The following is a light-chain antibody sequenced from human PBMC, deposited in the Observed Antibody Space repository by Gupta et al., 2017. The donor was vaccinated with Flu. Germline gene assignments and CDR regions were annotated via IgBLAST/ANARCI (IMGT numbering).Light chain of an antibody. J-gene: IGLJ2*01. CDR3: QAWDSGTVV. Sequence: SYELTQPPSVSVSPGQTARITCSGNKLGDKYASWYQQKPGQSPVLVIYQDDKRPSGIPERFSGSNSGNTATLTISGTQAMDEADYYCQAWDSGTVVFGGGTKLTVL. V-gene: IGLV3-1*01. CDR1: KLGDKY. CDR2: QDD.